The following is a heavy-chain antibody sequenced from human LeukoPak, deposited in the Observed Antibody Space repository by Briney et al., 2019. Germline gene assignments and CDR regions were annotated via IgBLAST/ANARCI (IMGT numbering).Heavy chain of an antibody. D-gene: IGHD3-9*01. CDR2: IYHSGST. J-gene: IGHJ5*02. V-gene: IGHV4-4*02. CDR3: ASYPHYGILTGYFEGFDP. CDR1: GGSISISNW. Sequence: SETLSLTCAVSGGSISISNWWTWVRQPPGKGLEWIGEIYHSGSTNYNPSLKSRVSISVDKSKNQFSLKLSSVTAADTAVYYCASYPHYGILTGYFEGFDPWGQGTLVTASS.